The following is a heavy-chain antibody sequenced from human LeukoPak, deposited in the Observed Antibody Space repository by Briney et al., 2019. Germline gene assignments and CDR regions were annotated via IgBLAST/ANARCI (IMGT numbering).Heavy chain of an antibody. CDR1: GGTFSSYA. V-gene: IGHV1-69*04. CDR2: IIPIFGIA. J-gene: IGHJ1*01. Sequence: ASVKVSCKASGGTFSSYAISWVRQAPGQGLEWMGRIIPIFGIANYAQKFQGRVTITADKSTSTAYMELRSLRSEDTAVYYCATYYYASSGYFRNWGQGTLVTVSS. CDR3: ATYYYASSGYFRN. D-gene: IGHD3-22*01.